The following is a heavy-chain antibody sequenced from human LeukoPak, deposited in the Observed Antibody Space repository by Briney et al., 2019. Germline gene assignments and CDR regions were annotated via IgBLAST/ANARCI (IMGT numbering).Heavy chain of an antibody. Sequence: ASVNVSCKASGYTFTSYGISCVRQAPGQGLEWMGWISTYNGNTNYAQKLQGRVTMTTDTSTSTAYMELRSLRSDDTAVYYCARDLGYCTSTSCHRAWFDPWGQGTLVTVSS. CDR3: ARDLGYCTSTSCHRAWFDP. V-gene: IGHV1-18*01. CDR1: GYTFTSYG. D-gene: IGHD2-2*01. CDR2: ISTYNGNT. J-gene: IGHJ5*02.